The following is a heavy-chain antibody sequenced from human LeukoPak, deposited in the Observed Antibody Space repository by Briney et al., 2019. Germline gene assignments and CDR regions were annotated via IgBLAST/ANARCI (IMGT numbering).Heavy chain of an antibody. V-gene: IGHV3-7*03. D-gene: IGHD1-26*01. J-gene: IGHJ4*02. CDR3: AKDYSDSRVGDVFLEY. CDR1: GFTFSNYW. Sequence: GGSLRLSCAASGFTFSNYWMSWVRQAPGKGLEWLANINQDGSEIYYVDSVKGRFTISRDNSKNTFHLQMNSLRAEDTAVYYCAKDYSDSRVGDVFLEYWGQGTLVTVSS. CDR2: INQDGSEI.